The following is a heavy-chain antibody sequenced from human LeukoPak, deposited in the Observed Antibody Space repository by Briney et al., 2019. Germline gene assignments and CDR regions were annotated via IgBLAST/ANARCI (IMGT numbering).Heavy chain of an antibody. CDR3: AKDRGVWAFDI. D-gene: IGHD3-10*01. V-gene: IGHV3-30*18. CDR1: GFTFSSYG. CDR2: ISYDGSNK. J-gene: IGHJ3*02. Sequence: GRSLRLSCAASGFTFSSYGMHWVRQAPGKALEWVAVISYDGSNKDYADSVKGRFTISRDNSKNTRDLQMNSLRAEDTAVYYCAKDRGVWAFDIWGQGTMVTVSS.